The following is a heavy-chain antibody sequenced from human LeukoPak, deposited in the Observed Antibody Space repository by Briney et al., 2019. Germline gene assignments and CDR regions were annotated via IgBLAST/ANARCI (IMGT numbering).Heavy chain of an antibody. D-gene: IGHD6-13*01. J-gene: IGHJ4*02. Sequence: PGGSLRLSCAASGFTFSSYGMHWARQAPGKGLEWVAFIRYDGSNKYYADSVKGRFTISRDNSKNTLYLQMNSLRAEDTAVYYCAKDTAYSSSWYFFDYWGQGTLVTVSS. V-gene: IGHV3-30*02. CDR2: IRYDGSNK. CDR3: AKDTAYSSSWYFFDY. CDR1: GFTFSSYG.